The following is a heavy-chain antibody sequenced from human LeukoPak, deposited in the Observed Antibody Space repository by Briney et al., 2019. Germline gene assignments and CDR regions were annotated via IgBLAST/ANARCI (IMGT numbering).Heavy chain of an antibody. CDR3: ARGGYYDSSGYSPLTIETSRYMDV. J-gene: IGHJ6*03. CDR2: IHHSGST. V-gene: IGHV4-34*01. D-gene: IGHD3-22*01. CDR1: GGSFSGSY. Sequence: PSETLSLTCAVYGGSFSGSYWSWLRQPPGKGLEWIGEIHHSGSTNYNPSLKSRVTISVDTSKNQFSLKLSSVTAADTAVYYCARGGYYDSSGYSPLTIETSRYMDVWGKGTTVTVSS.